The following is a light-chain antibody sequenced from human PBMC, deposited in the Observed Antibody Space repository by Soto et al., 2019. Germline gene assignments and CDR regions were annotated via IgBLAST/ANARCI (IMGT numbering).Light chain of an antibody. CDR2: ASS. CDR1: QSISDY. CDR3: QQLNSYPIT. V-gene: IGKV1-39*01. J-gene: IGKJ5*01. Sequence: DIQMTQSPSSLSASVGDRVTITCRANQSISDYLNWYQQKPGKAPKFLIYASSSLQSGVPSRFSGSGSGTDFTLTISSLQPEDFATYYCQQLNSYPITFGQGTRLEI.